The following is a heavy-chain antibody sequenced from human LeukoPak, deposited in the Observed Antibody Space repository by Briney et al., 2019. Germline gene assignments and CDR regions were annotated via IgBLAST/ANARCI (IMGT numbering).Heavy chain of an antibody. CDR2: IIPIFGTA. V-gene: IGHV1-69*01. D-gene: IGHD2-2*01. CDR1: GGTPSSYA. CDR3: ARSNQLPRRDNFDY. J-gene: IGHJ4*02. Sequence: SVKVSCKTSGGTPSSYAISWVRQAPGQGLEWMGGIIPIFGTANYAQKFQGRVTITGDESTSTAYMELSSLRSGDTAVYYCARSNQLPRRDNFDYWGQGTLVTVSS.